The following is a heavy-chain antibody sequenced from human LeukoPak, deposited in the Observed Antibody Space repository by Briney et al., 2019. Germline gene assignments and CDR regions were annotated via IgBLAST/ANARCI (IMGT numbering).Heavy chain of an antibody. CDR3: AKFGAYCGGDCYYYFDY. V-gene: IGHV3-23*01. D-gene: IGHD2-21*02. Sequence: GGSLRLPCAASGFTFSSYAMSWVRQAPGKGLEWVSAISGSGGSTYYADSVKGRFTISRDNSKNTLYLQMNSLRAEDTAVYYCAKFGAYCGGDCYYYFDYWGQGTLVTVSS. CDR1: GFTFSSYA. J-gene: IGHJ4*02. CDR2: ISGSGGST.